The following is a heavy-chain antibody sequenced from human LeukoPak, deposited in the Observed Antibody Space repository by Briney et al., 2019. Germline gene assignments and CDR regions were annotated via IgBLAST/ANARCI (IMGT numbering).Heavy chain of an antibody. D-gene: IGHD1-26*01. CDR2: SFYSGST. J-gene: IGHJ2*01. V-gene: IGHV4-59*02. Sequence: SETLSLTCTVSGGSVSTYYWSWIRQPPGKGLEWIGYSFYSGSTTYTPSLKSRVTSSLDTSKNQFSLTLRSVTAADTAVYYCAKMMWGHWYFDLWGRGTLVTVSS. CDR1: GGSVSTYY. CDR3: AKMMWGHWYFDL.